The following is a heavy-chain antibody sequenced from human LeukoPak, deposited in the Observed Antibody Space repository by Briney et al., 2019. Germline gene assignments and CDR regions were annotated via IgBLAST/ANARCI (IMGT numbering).Heavy chain of an antibody. Sequence: GGSLRLSCAASGFTFSTYAMSWVRQAPGKGLEWVSAISGSGGYYADSVRGRFTISRDNSKNTLYLQMNSLRAEDTAVYYCAKHLGYGAFDIWGQGTMVSVCS. CDR2: ISGSGG. CDR3: AKHLGYGAFDI. D-gene: IGHD5-12*01. V-gene: IGHV3-23*01. CDR1: GFTFSTYA. J-gene: IGHJ3*02.